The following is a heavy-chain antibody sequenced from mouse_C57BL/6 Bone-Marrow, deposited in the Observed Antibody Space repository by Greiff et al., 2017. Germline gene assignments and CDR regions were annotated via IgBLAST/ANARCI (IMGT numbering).Heavy chain of an antibody. CDR2: IAPSDSYT. Sequence: QVQLQQPGAELVRPGTSVKLSCKASGYTFTSYWMHWVKQRPGQGLEWIGVIAPSDSYTNYNQKFKGKATLTVDTSSSTAYMQLSSLTSEDSAVYYCARHGSSLFDYWGQGTTLTVSS. CDR3: ARHGSSLFDY. CDR1: GYTFTSYW. V-gene: IGHV1-59*01. D-gene: IGHD1-1*01. J-gene: IGHJ2*01.